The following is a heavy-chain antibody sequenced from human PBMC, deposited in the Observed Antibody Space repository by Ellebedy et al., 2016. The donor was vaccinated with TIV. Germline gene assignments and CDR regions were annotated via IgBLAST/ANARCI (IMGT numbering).Heavy chain of an antibody. CDR2: ISWNSGSI. V-gene: IGHV3-9*01. CDR3: ARDPPLGFDH. D-gene: IGHD3-16*01. J-gene: IGHJ4*02. Sequence: SLKISXAASGFTFDDYAMHWVRQAPGKGLEWVSGISWNSGSIGYADSVKGRFTISRDNAKSSLYLQMHSLRAEDTAVYYCARDPPLGFDHWGQGTLVTVSS. CDR1: GFTFDDYA.